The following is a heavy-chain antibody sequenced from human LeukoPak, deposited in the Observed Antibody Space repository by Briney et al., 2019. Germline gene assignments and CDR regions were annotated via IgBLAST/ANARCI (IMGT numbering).Heavy chain of an antibody. CDR2: IIPIFGTA. V-gene: IGHV1-69*05. J-gene: IGHJ4*02. CDR3: AGDAYCTNPACHPRFDH. D-gene: IGHD2-8*01. Sequence: SVKVSCKASGGTFSSYAISWVRQAPGQGLEWMGGIIPIFGTANYAQKFQGRVTITTDESTSTAYMELSSLRSEDTAVYYCAGDAYCTNPACHPRFDHWGQGTLVTVSS. CDR1: GGTFSSYA.